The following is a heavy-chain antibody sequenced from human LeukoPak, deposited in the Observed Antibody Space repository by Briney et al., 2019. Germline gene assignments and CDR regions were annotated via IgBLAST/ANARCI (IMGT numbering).Heavy chain of an antibody. J-gene: IGHJ4*02. V-gene: IGHV1-8*01. CDR2: MNPTSGNT. Sequence: EASVKVSCKASGYTFNSYDINWVRQATGQGLEWMGWMNPTSGNTGYAQKFQDRVTMTKNTSITTAYMELSSLTSEDTAVYYCARRQSVGVAGCFGYWGQGTLVTVSS. D-gene: IGHD6-19*01. CDR1: GYTFNSYD. CDR3: ARRQSVGVAGCFGY.